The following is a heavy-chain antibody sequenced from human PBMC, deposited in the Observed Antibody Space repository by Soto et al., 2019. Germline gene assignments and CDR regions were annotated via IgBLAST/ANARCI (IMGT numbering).Heavy chain of an antibody. V-gene: IGHV1-69*06. CDR2: IIPIFGTA. Sequence: SVKVSCKASGGTFSSYAISWVRQAPGQGLEWMGGIIPIFGTANYAQKFQGRVTITADKSTSTAYMELSSLRSEDTAVYYCASLDSSSWYYFDDWGQGTLVTVSS. J-gene: IGHJ4*02. CDR1: GGTFSSYA. CDR3: ASLDSSSWYYFDD. D-gene: IGHD6-13*01.